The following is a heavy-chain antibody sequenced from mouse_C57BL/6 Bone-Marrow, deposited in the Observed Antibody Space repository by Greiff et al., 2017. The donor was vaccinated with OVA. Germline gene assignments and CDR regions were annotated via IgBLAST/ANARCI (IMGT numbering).Heavy chain of an antibody. J-gene: IGHJ1*03. CDR2: IRSKSNNYAT. CDR1: GFSFNTYA. D-gene: IGHD2-3*01. CDR3: VRQAGYDGYPYWYFDV. Sequence: GGGLVQPKGSLKLSCAASGFSFNTYAMNWVRQAPGKGLEWVARIRSKSNNYATYYADSVKDRFTISRDDSESMLYLQMNNLKTEDTAMYYCVRQAGYDGYPYWYFDVWGTGTTVTVSS. V-gene: IGHV10-1*01.